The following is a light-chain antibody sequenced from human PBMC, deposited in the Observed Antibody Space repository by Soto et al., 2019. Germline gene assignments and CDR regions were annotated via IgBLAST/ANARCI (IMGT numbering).Light chain of an antibody. CDR1: PSVSGSN. CDR2: GAS. Sequence: IVLTQSPGTLSLSPGERATLSCRASPSVSGSNLAWYQQKPGQAPRLVIYGASSRATGIPDRFSGSGSGTDFTLTISRLEPEDFAVYYCQQYGSSLPFGGGTKV. V-gene: IGKV3-20*01. J-gene: IGKJ4*01. CDR3: QQYGSSLP.